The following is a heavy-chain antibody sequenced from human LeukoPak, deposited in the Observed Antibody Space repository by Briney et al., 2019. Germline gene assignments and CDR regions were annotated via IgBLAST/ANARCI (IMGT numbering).Heavy chain of an antibody. CDR1: GFTFSSYA. Sequence: GGSLRLSCAASGFTFSSYAMSWVRQAPGKGLEWVSAISGSGGSTYYADSVKGRFTISRDNSKNTLYLQMNSLRAEDTAVYYCAKRGERQLVPYYFDYWGQGTLVTVSS. J-gene: IGHJ4*02. CDR3: AKRGERQLVPYYFDY. CDR2: ISGSGGST. V-gene: IGHV3-23*01. D-gene: IGHD6-13*01.